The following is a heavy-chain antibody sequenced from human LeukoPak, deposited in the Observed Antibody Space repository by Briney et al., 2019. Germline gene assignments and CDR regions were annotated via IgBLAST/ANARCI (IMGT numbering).Heavy chain of an antibody. J-gene: IGHJ3*02. Sequence: SETLSLTCTVSGGSISSYYWSWIRQPAGKGLEWIGRIYTSGSTNYNPSLKSRVTMSVDTSKNQFSLKLSSVTAADTAVYYCARVKGEQLVQLAFDIWGQGTMVTVSS. D-gene: IGHD6-13*01. V-gene: IGHV4-4*07. CDR1: GGSISSYY. CDR2: IYTSGST. CDR3: ARVKGEQLVQLAFDI.